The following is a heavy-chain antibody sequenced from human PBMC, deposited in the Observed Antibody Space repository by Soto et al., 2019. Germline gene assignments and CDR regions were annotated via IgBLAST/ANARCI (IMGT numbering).Heavy chain of an antibody. D-gene: IGHD3-22*01. J-gene: IGHJ6*02. Sequence: PSETLSLTCTVSGASVTSFYWTWIRQPAGKSLEWIGHIYTSGDTKYNPSLKSRVTMSVDTSNNQFSLNLTSVTAADTAVYYCARDRYYYDTRGFYYYYGTDVCGQGTTVTVSS. CDR2: IYTSGDT. V-gene: IGHV4-4*07. CDR1: GASVTSFY. CDR3: ARDRYYYDTRGFYYYYGTDV.